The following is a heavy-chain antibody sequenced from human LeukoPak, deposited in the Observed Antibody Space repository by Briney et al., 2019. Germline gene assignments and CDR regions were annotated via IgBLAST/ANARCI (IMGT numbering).Heavy chain of an antibody. CDR1: GYTFTDYY. J-gene: IGHJ5*02. V-gene: IGHV1-2*02. D-gene: IGHD6-13*01. Sequence: ASVKVSCKTFGYTFTDYYIHWVRQAPGQGLEWMGWMNPNSGGTNYAQQFQGRVTMTRDTSISTAYMELTNLRSDDTAVYYCARGIAAPGGRWFDPWGQGTLVTVSS. CDR2: MNPNSGGT. CDR3: ARGIAAPGGRWFDP.